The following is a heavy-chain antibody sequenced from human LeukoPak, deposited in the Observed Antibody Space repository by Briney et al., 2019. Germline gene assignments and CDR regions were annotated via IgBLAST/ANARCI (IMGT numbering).Heavy chain of an antibody. Sequence: GASVKVSCKASGGTFSSYAISWVRQAPGQGLEWMGRIIPIFGIANYAQKFQGRVTITADKSTSTAYMELSSLRSEDTAVYYYARVTVRAGIAAAGTPPGQGMDVWGQGTTVTVSS. CDR3: ARVTVRAGIAAAGTPPGQGMDV. CDR1: GGTFSSYA. CDR2: IIPIFGIA. D-gene: IGHD6-13*01. J-gene: IGHJ6*02. V-gene: IGHV1-69*04.